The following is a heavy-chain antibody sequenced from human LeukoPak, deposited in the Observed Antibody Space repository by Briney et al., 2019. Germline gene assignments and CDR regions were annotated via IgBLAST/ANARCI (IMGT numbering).Heavy chain of an antibody. J-gene: IGHJ4*02. CDR1: GFTFSSYA. CDR3: AKGQWELAAGDYFDY. D-gene: IGHD1-26*01. V-gene: IGHV3-23*01. Sequence: PGGFLRPSCAASGFTFSSYAMSWVRQAPGKGLEWVSAISGSGGSTYYADSVKGRFTISRDNSKNTLYLQMNSLRAEDTAVYYCAKGQWELAAGDYFDYWGQGTLVTVSS. CDR2: ISGSGGST.